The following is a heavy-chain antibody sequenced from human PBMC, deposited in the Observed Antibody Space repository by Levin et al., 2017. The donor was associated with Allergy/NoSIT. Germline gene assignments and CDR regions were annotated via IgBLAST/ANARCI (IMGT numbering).Heavy chain of an antibody. D-gene: IGHD6-6*01. CDR2: INPNSGGT. J-gene: IGHJ4*02. V-gene: IGHV1-2*04. CDR1: GYTFTGYY. Sequence: GESLKISCKASGYTFTGYYMHWVRQAPGQGLEWMGWINPNSGGTNYAQKFQGWVTMTRDTSISTAYMELSRLRSDDTAVYYCARAGAYSSSSNFDYWGQGTLVTVSS. CDR3: ARAGAYSSSSNFDY.